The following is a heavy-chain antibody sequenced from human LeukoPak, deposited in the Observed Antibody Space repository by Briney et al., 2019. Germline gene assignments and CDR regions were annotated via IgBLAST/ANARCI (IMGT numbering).Heavy chain of an antibody. J-gene: IGHJ4*02. D-gene: IGHD3-22*01. Sequence: GGSLRLSCAASGFTFSSYAMSWVRQAPGKGLEWVSAINGSGGSTYYADSVKGRFTISRDSSKNTLYLQMNSLRAEDTAVYYCAKDRYYDSSGYPGDYWGQGSLVTVSS. CDR3: AKDRYYDSSGYPGDY. CDR1: GFTFSSYA. CDR2: INGSGGST. V-gene: IGHV3-23*01.